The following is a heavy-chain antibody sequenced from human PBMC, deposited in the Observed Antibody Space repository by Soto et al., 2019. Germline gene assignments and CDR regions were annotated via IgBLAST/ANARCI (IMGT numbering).Heavy chain of an antibody. Sequence: QVQLVQSGAEVKKPGSSVKVSCKASGGTFSSYTISWVRQAPGQGLEWMGRIIPILGIANYAQKFQGRVTITADKSTSTAYMERSSLRSEDTAVYYCARDRGDIVVVPAAMSYWGQGTLVTVSS. D-gene: IGHD2-2*01. J-gene: IGHJ4*02. CDR1: GGTFSSYT. V-gene: IGHV1-69*08. CDR3: ARDRGDIVVVPAAMSY. CDR2: IIPILGIA.